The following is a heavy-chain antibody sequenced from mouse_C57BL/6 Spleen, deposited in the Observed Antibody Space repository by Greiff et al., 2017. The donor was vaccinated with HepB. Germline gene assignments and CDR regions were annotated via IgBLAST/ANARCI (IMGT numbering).Heavy chain of an antibody. CDR1: GYTFTDYY. CDR3: ARQDYDIYWYFDV. J-gene: IGHJ1*03. Sequence: VQLQQSGPELVKPGASVKISCKASGYTFTDYYMNWVQQSHGKSLEWIGDINPNNGGTSYNQKFKGKATLTVDKSSSTAYIELRSLTSGDSAVYYFARQDYDIYWYFDVWGTGTTVSVSS. CDR2: INPNNGGT. V-gene: IGHV1-26*01. D-gene: IGHD2-4*01.